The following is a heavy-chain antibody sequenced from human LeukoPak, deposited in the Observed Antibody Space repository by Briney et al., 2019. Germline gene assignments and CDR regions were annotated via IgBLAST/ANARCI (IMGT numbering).Heavy chain of an antibody. V-gene: IGHV3-23*01. CDR1: GFTFSSYG. J-gene: IGHJ4*02. D-gene: IGHD5-18*01. CDR2: IVPSGGTT. CDR3: ARDSRWIQFDY. Sequence: GGSPRLSCAASGFTFSSYGMNWVRQALGKGLEWVSGIVPSGGTTYYADSVKGRFTVSRDNSENTLYLQMNSLRADDTAVYYCARDSRWIQFDYWGQGTLVTVSS.